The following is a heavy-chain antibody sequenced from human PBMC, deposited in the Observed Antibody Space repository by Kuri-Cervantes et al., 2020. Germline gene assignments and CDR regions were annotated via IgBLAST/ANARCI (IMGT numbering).Heavy chain of an antibody. CDR2: IYYCGST. D-gene: IGHD5-24*01. J-gene: IGHJ4*02. Sequence: LRLSCTVSGGSISSGGYYWSWIRQHPGKGLEWIGYIYYCGSTYYNPSLKSRVTISVDTSKNQFSLKLSSVTAADTAVYYCARAVEMATINTGFDYWGQGTLVTVSS. CDR1: GGSISSGGYY. CDR3: ARAVEMATINTGFDY. V-gene: IGHV4-31*03.